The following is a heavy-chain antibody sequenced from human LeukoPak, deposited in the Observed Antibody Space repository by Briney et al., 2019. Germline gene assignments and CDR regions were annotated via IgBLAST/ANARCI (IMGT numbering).Heavy chain of an antibody. CDR3: AIQVLDYYDSSGRSDY. Sequence: SETLSLTCAVYGGSFSGYYWSWIRQPPGKGLEWIGEINHSGSTNYNPSLKSLVTISVDTSKNQFSLKLSSVTAADTAVYYCAIQVLDYYDSSGRSDYWGQGTLVTVSS. CDR1: GGSFSGYY. J-gene: IGHJ4*02. D-gene: IGHD3-22*01. CDR2: INHSGST. V-gene: IGHV4-34*01.